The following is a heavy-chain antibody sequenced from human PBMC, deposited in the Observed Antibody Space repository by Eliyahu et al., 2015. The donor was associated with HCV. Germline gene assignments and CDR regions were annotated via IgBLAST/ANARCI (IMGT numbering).Heavy chain of an antibody. CDR1: GYTFTGYY. D-gene: IGHD2-15*01. J-gene: IGHJ4*02. CDR3: ARAESRTYSQYFFDY. Sequence: QVQLVQSGAELKKPGASVEVSXKASGYTFTGYYXHWVRQAPGQXLEWMGWIDPNSGDTKYAQKFQGRVTMTRDTSISTAYMELSRLRSDDTAFYYCARAESRTYSQYFFDYWGQGTLVTVSS. CDR2: IDPNSGDT. V-gene: IGHV1-2*02.